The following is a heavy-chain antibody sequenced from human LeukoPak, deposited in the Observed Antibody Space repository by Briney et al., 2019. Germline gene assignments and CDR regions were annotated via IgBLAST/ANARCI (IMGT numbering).Heavy chain of an antibody. CDR2: IYSGGRT. J-gene: IGHJ4*02. Sequence: GGSLRLSCAASGFTVSSNYMSWVRQAPGKGLGLVSVIYSGGRTDYADSVKGRFTISRDNSKNTLNLQMNSLRADDTAVYYCARSQAVAGTVDYWGQGTLVTVSS. CDR3: ARSQAVAGTVDY. D-gene: IGHD6-19*01. V-gene: IGHV3-53*01. CDR1: GFTVSSNY.